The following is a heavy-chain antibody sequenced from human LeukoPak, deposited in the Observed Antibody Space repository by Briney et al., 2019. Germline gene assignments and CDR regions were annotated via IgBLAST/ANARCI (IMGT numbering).Heavy chain of an antibody. CDR1: GFTFSTYG. Sequence: PGGSLRLSCAASGFTFSTYGMHWVRQAPGKGLEWVAFTRYDGSHKYYTDSVKGRFTISRDNAKDTLYLQMNSLRAEDTAVYYCTGHHQAYSRTYWGQGTLVTVSS. CDR2: TRYDGSHK. J-gene: IGHJ4*02. V-gene: IGHV3-30*02. D-gene: IGHD6-13*01. CDR3: TGHHQAYSRTY.